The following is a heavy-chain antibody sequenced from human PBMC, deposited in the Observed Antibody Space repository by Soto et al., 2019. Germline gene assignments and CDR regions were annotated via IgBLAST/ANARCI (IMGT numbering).Heavy chain of an antibody. Sequence: SVKVSCKGSGDTFSSYTISWVRKAPGQGLEWMGRIIPILGIANYAQKFQGRVTITADKSTSTAYMELSSLRSEDTAVYYCAREAVVPAANYFDYWGKETLVTVSS. CDR1: GDTFSSYT. CDR2: IIPILGIA. D-gene: IGHD2-2*01. J-gene: IGHJ4*02. CDR3: AREAVVPAANYFDY. V-gene: IGHV1-69*04.